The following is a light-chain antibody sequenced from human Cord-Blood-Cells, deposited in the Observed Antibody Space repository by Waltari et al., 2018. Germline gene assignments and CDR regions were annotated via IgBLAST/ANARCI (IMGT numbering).Light chain of an antibody. CDR3: QSYDSSLSGSV. CDR2: GNS. Sequence: QSVLTQPPSVSGAPGQRVTISCTGSSSNIGAGYDVHWYQQHPGTAPKLLISGNSNRPSGAPDRFSGSKSGTSASLAITGLQSEDEADYYCQSYDSSLSGSVFGGGTKLTVL. J-gene: IGLJ3*02. CDR1: SSNIGAGYD. V-gene: IGLV1-40*01.